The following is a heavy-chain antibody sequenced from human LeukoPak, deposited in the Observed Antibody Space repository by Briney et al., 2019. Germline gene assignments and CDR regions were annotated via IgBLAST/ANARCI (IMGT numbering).Heavy chain of an antibody. CDR3: ARSITRGAFDI. J-gene: IGHJ3*02. V-gene: IGHV4-39*01. CDR1: GDSMNSSSFY. D-gene: IGHD2-2*01. Sequence: SETLSLTCTVSGDSMNSSSFYWGWMRQPPGKGLEWLGTIYHGGSTDSYTGSTYYKSSLKSRVTISVDTSNNQCSLARASVTAADTAVYYCARSITRGAFDIWGQGTMVTVSS. CDR2: IYHGGSTDSYTGST.